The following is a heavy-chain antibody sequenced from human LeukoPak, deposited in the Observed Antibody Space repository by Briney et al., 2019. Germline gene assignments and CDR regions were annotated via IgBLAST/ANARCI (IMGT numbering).Heavy chain of an antibody. CDR3: ARAFSGWELRGYYFDY. D-gene: IGHD1-26*01. CDR2: ISSSSSYI. J-gene: IGHJ4*02. Sequence: GGSLRLSCAASGFTFSSYSMNWVRQAPGKGLEWVSSISSSSSYIYYADSVKGRFTISRDNAKSSLYLQMNSLRAEDTAVYYCARAFSGWELRGYYFDYWGQGTLVTVSS. CDR1: GFTFSSYS. V-gene: IGHV3-21*01.